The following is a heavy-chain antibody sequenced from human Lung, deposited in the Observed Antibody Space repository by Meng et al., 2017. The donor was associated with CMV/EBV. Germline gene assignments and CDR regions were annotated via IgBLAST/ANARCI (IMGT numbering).Heavy chain of an antibody. Sequence: GGSXRLXCAASGFTFSNAWMSWVRQVPGQGLKWVGRIKSKADGGTTDYAAPVKGRFTISRDDSENTLYLHMNSLRTDDTGVYYCTTDSVAGPVYYYYGMDVWXQGTXVTVSS. CDR3: TTDSVAGPVYYYYGMDV. D-gene: IGHD6-19*01. CDR1: GFTFSNAW. V-gene: IGHV3-15*01. CDR2: IKSKADGGTT. J-gene: IGHJ6*02.